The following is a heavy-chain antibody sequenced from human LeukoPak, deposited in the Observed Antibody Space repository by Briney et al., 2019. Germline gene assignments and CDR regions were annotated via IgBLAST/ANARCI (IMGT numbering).Heavy chain of an antibody. J-gene: IGHJ6*03. CDR2: INHSGST. Sequence: SETLSLTCAVYGGSFSGYYWSWIRQPPGKGLEWIGEINHSGSTNYNPSLKSRVTISVDTSKKQFSLKLTSVIAADTAVYYCARVAKHFRGGLSFYFMDVWGIGTTVTISS. D-gene: IGHD3-10*01. CDR3: ARVAKHFRGGLSFYFMDV. CDR1: GGSFSGYY. V-gene: IGHV4-34*01.